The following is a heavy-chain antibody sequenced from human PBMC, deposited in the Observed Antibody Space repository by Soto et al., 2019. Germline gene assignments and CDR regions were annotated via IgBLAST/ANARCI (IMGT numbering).Heavy chain of an antibody. J-gene: IGHJ6*02. D-gene: IGHD3-10*01. V-gene: IGHV4-4*02. Sequence: SETLSLTCAVSGGSISSSNWWSWVRQPPGKGLEWIGEIYHSGSTNYNPSLKSRVTISVDKSKNQFSLKLSSVTAADTAVYYCARGTQLLWFGELLGDYYYYYGMDVWGQGTTVTVSS. CDR3: ARGTQLLWFGELLGDYYYYYGMDV. CDR1: GGSISSSNW. CDR2: IYHSGST.